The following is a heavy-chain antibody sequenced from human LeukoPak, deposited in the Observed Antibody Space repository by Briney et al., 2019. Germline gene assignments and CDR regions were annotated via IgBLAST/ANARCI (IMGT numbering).Heavy chain of an antibody. CDR2: IYTSGST. J-gene: IGHJ6*03. D-gene: IGHD3-9*01. V-gene: IGHV4-4*07. Sequence: TPSETLSLTCTVSGCSISSYYWSWIRQPAGKGLEWIGRIYTSGSTNYNPSLKSRVTMSVDTSKNQFSLKLSSVTAADTAVYYCAREGLYYDILTGYGPRGYMDVWGKGTTVTVSS. CDR3: AREGLYYDILTGYGPRGYMDV. CDR1: GCSISSYY.